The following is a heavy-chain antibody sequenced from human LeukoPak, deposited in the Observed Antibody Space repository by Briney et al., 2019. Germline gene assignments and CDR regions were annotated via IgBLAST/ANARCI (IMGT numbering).Heavy chain of an antibody. Sequence: PGGSLRLSCAASGFTFSSYAMSWVRQAPGKGLEWVSSIDGSGSSTYYADSVKGRFTISRDNSKNTLYLQMNSLRAEDTAVYYCAKYYYGSGSYAFDIWGQGTMVTVSS. J-gene: IGHJ3*02. CDR2: IDGSGSST. CDR1: GFTFSSYA. D-gene: IGHD3-10*01. CDR3: AKYYYGSGSYAFDI. V-gene: IGHV3-23*01.